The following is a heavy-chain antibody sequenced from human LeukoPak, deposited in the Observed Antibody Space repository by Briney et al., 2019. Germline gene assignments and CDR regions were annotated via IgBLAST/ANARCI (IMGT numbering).Heavy chain of an antibody. J-gene: IGHJ4*02. CDR2: ISYDGSNK. CDR3: AKGGSYSKYYFDY. V-gene: IGHV3-30*18. Sequence: PGGSLRLSCAASGFTFSSYGMHWVRQAPGKGLEWVAVISYDGSNKYYADSVKGRFTISRDNSKNTLYLQMNSLRAEDTAVYYCAKGGSYSKYYFDYWGQGTLVTVSS. CDR1: GFTFSSYG. D-gene: IGHD1-26*01.